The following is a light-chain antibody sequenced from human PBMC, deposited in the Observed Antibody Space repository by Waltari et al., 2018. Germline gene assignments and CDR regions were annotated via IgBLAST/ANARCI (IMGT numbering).Light chain of an antibody. CDR1: QSVSSN. Sequence: EIVMTQSPATLSVSPGERATLSCRASQSVSSNLAWYQQKPGQAPRLLIYGASTRATGIPARFSGSVSGTEFTLTISSMQSEDFAVYYCQQYNNWLTTFGQGTKVEIK. CDR2: GAS. CDR3: QQYNNWLTT. J-gene: IGKJ1*01. V-gene: IGKV3-15*01.